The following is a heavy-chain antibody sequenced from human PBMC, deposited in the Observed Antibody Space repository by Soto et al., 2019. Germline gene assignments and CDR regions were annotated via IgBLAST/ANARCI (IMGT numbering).Heavy chain of an antibody. J-gene: IGHJ4*02. CDR2: ISGSGDST. V-gene: IGHV3-23*01. CDR3: AKDGGGDSSGYYYGDY. D-gene: IGHD3-22*01. Sequence: EVQLLESGGGLVQPGGSLRLSCAASGFTFSSCAMSWVRQAPGKGLEWVSAISGSGDSTYYADSVKGRFTISGDNSKNTGYLQRNSLRAEDTGVYYCAKDGGGDSSGYYYGDYWGQGTLVTVSS. CDR1: GFTFSSCA.